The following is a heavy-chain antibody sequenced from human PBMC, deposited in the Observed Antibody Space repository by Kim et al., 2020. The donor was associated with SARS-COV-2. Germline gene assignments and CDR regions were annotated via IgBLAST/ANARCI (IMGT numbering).Heavy chain of an antibody. CDR2: IYPGDSDT. D-gene: IGHD3-16*02. CDR1: GYSFTSYW. Sequence: GESLKISCKGSGYSFTSYWIGWVRQMPGKGLEWMGIIYPGDSDTRYSPSFQGQVTISADKSISTAYLQWSSLKASDTAMYYCARPTYYDYVWGSYRHGAFDIWGQGTMVTVSS. CDR3: ARPTYYDYVWGSYRHGAFDI. J-gene: IGHJ3*02. V-gene: IGHV5-51*01.